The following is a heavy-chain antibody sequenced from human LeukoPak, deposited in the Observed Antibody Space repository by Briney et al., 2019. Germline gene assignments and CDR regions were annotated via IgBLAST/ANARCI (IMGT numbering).Heavy chain of an antibody. V-gene: IGHV3-23*01. CDR2: ISGSGGST. J-gene: IGHJ6*03. D-gene: IGHD1-26*01. CDR1: GFTFSSYA. CDR3: AKGYGWEASYYYYYMDV. Sequence: GGSLRLSCAASGFTFSSYAMSWVRQAPGKGLEWVSAISGSGGSTYYADSVKGRFTISRDNSKNTLYLQMNSLRAEDTAVYYCAKGYGWEASYYYYYMDVWGKGTTVTVSS.